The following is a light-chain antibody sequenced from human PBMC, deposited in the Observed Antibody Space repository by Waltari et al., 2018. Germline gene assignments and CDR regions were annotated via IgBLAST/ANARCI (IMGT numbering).Light chain of an antibody. J-gene: IGLJ3*02. V-gene: IGLV2-23*02. CDR3: CSYAASSTFERV. Sequence: QSALTQPASVSGSPGQSITISCTGTSSDVGSYNLVSWYQQHPGKAPKLMIYEVSKRPSGVSNRFSGSKSGNTASLTISGLQAEDEADYYCCSYAASSTFERVFGGGTKLTVL. CDR2: EVS. CDR1: SSDVGSYNL.